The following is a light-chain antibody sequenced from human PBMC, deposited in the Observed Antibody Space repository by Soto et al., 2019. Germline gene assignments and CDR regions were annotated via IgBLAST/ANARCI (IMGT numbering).Light chain of an antibody. CDR3: QQYGSSPQT. CDR2: AAS. J-gene: IGKJ1*01. V-gene: IGKV3-20*01. Sequence: EIVLTQSPGTLSLSPGERATLSCRASQSVSSSYLAWYQQKPGQAPRLLIYAASNRATGIPDRFSGSGSGTDFPLTIRRLEPEDFAVYYCQQYGSSPQTFGQGTKVEIK. CDR1: QSVSSSY.